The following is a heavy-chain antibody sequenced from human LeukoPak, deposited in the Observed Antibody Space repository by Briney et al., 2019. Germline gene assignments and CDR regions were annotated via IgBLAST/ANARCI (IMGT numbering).Heavy chain of an antibody. CDR1: GGSFSGYY. V-gene: IGHV4-34*01. CDR2: INHSGST. D-gene: IGHD3-10*01. J-gene: IGHJ6*03. Sequence: KPSETLSLTCAVYGGSFSGYYWSWIRQPPGKGLEWIGEINHSGSTNYNPSLKSRVTISVDTSKNQFSLKLSSVTAADTAVYCCARLPVRSYYGSGGGYYYYMDVWGKGTTVTISS. CDR3: ARLPVRSYYGSGGGYYYYMDV.